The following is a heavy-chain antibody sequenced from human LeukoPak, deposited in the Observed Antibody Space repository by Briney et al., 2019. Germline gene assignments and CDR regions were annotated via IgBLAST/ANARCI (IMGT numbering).Heavy chain of an antibody. J-gene: IGHJ4*02. Sequence: AGGSLLLSFAASVFTFSTYSMNWVPQAPGKGPEWVSSISSTSSYIYYADSVKGRFTISRDNAQKSLYLQMNSLRAVDTAVYYCARVGYSSGWYFDYWGQGTLVTVSS. D-gene: IGHD6-19*01. CDR3: ARVGYSSGWYFDY. CDR2: ISSTSSYI. V-gene: IGHV3-21*01. CDR1: VFTFSTYS.